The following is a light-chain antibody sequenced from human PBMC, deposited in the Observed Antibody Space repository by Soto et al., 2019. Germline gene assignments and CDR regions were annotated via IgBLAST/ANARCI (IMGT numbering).Light chain of an antibody. CDR1: QTITT. CDR3: QQYGSSPLYS. V-gene: IGKV3-20*01. CDR2: RVS. Sequence: EIVLTQSPGTLSLSPGERATLSCRASQTITTLAWYQRKPGQAPRLLIYRVSSRATGVPDRFSGSGSGTDYTLTISRLEPEDFAVYYCQQYGSSPLYSFGQGTKLEIK. J-gene: IGKJ2*01.